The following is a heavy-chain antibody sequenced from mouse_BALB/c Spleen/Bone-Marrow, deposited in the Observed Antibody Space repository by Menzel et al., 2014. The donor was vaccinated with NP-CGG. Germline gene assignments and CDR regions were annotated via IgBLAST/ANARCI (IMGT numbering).Heavy chain of an antibody. Sequence: EVHLVESGGDLVKPGGSLKLSCAASGFTFSSYGMSWVRRIPDKRLEWVATISSGGSYTFYPDSVKGRFTISRDNAKNTLNLQMTSLKSEDTAMYYCARRRDYDYFDYWGQGTTLTVSS. CDR2: ISSGGSYT. V-gene: IGHV5-6*01. D-gene: IGHD2-4*01. J-gene: IGHJ2*01. CDR3: ARRRDYDYFDY. CDR1: GFTFSSYG.